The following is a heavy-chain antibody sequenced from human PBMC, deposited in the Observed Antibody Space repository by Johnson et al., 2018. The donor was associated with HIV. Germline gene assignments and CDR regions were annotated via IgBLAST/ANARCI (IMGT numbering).Heavy chain of an antibody. CDR2: IDSSGSGI. CDR3: AKDGDWDTVAHAFDI. CDR1: GFTFSDYY. D-gene: IGHD5-12*01. V-gene: IGHV3-11*01. J-gene: IGHJ3*02. Sequence: QVQLVESGGGVVQPGRSLRLSCAASGFTFSDYYINWIRQAPGKGLEWVSYIDSSGSGIYYADSVKGRFTISRDNAKNSLYLQMNSLRAEDTAVYYCAKDGDWDTVAHAFDIWGQGTMVTVSS.